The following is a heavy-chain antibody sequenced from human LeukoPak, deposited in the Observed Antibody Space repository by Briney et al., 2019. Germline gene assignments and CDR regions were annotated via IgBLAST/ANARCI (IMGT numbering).Heavy chain of an antibody. CDR3: ARGRQNSGSYSDAFDI. CDR1: GFTFSSYA. D-gene: IGHD1-26*01. Sequence: GGSLRLSCAASGFTFSSYAMHWVRQAPGKGLEWVAVISYDGSNKYYADSLKGRFTISRDNAKNSLSLQMNSLRAEDTAVYYCARGRQNSGSYSDAFDIWGQGTVVTVSS. J-gene: IGHJ3*02. CDR2: ISYDGSNK. V-gene: IGHV3-30*04.